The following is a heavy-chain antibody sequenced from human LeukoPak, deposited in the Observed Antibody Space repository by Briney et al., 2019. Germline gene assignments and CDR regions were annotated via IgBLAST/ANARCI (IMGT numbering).Heavy chain of an antibody. V-gene: IGHV4-31*03. Sequence: SETLSLTCTVSGGSISSGDYYWSWIRQHPGKGLEWIGYIYYSGDTYYNPSLRSRVSISLDRSKNQFSLKLSSVTAADTAMYYCARDYGNNWFDPWGQGTLVTVSA. J-gene: IGHJ5*02. D-gene: IGHD4-17*01. CDR2: IYYSGDT. CDR1: GGSISSGDYY. CDR3: ARDYGNNWFDP.